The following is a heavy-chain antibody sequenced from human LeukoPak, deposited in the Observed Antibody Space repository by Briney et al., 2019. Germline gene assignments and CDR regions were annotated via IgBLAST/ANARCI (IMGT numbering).Heavy chain of an antibody. CDR2: ISAYNGNK. Sequence: ASVKVSCKAYGYTFSNYGISWVRQPPGQGLEWMGWISAYNGNKKYAQKYQGRVSMTTDTSTSTAYMELRSLRSDDTAVYYCARAPGITRGTNGFDPWGQGTLVTVSS. J-gene: IGHJ5*02. V-gene: IGHV1-18*01. CDR1: GYTFSNYG. CDR3: ARAPGITRGTNGFDP. D-gene: IGHD1-14*01.